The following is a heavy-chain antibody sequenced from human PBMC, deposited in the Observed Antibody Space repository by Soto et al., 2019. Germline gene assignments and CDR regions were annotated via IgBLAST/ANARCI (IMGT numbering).Heavy chain of an antibody. CDR3: AREPHGSGSHGMDV. V-gene: IGHV3-33*01. Sequence: QVQLVESGGGVVQPGRSLRLSCAASGFTFSSYGMHWVRQAPGKGLEWVAVIWYDGSNKYYADSVKGRFTISRDNSKYTLYLQMNSRRAEDTAVYYRAREPHGSGSHGMDVWGQGTTVTVSS. J-gene: IGHJ6*02. CDR1: GFTFSSYG. D-gene: IGHD3-10*01. CDR2: IWYDGSNK.